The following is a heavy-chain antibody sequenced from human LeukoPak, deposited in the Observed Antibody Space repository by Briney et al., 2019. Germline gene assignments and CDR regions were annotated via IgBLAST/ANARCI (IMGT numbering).Heavy chain of an antibody. D-gene: IGHD1-1*01. Sequence: QTGGSLRLSCAASGFTFNAYHMNWVRQAPGKGLEWISYISGDSNTIYYADSVRGRFTISRDNAKNSLYLQMNSLRDEDTAMYYCARDTTGSFDYWGQGTLVTVSS. J-gene: IGHJ4*02. CDR2: ISGDSNTI. CDR3: ARDTTGSFDY. CDR1: GFTFNAYH. V-gene: IGHV3-48*02.